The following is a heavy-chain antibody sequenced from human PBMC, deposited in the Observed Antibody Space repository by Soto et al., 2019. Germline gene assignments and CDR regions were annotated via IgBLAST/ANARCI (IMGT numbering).Heavy chain of an antibody. CDR1: GGSISSGGYY. CDR3: ARSSQSTVTTLDY. Sequence: SETLSLTCTVSGGSISSGGYYWSLIRQHPGKGLEWIGYIYYSGSTYYNPSLKSRVTISVDTSKNQFSLRLSSVTAADTAVYYCARSSQSTVTTLDYWGQGTLVTV. J-gene: IGHJ4*02. CDR2: IYYSGST. V-gene: IGHV4-31*03. D-gene: IGHD4-17*01.